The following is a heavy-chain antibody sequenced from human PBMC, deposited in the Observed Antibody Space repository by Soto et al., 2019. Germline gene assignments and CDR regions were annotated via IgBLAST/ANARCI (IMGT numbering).Heavy chain of an antibody. J-gene: IGHJ4*02. CDR1: GFTFNNYA. V-gene: IGHV3-23*01. CDR3: AKDRLAGNFDY. Sequence: EVQLLDSGGGLVQPGGSLGLSCAASGFTFNNYAMNWVRQAPGMGLEWVATISNTGGGTYYADSVKGRFTISRDNSKNTLYLQMSSLRVEDTAVYSCAKDRLAGNFDYWGQGTQVTVSS. CDR2: ISNTGGGT.